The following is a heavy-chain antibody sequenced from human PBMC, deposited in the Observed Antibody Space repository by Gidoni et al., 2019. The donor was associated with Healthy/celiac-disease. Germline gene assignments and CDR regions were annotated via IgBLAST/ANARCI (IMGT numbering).Heavy chain of an antibody. J-gene: IGHJ4*02. D-gene: IGHD3-22*01. V-gene: IGHV1-2*02. CDR2: INPNSGGT. Sequence: QVQLVQSGAEVKKPGASVKVSCKASGYTFTGYYMHWVRPAPGQGLEWMGWINPNSGGTNYAQKFQGRVTMTRDTSISTAYMELSRLRSDDTAVYYCARDLDYYDSSGSLFDYWGQGTLVTVSS. CDR3: ARDLDYYDSSGSLFDY. CDR1: GYTFTGYY.